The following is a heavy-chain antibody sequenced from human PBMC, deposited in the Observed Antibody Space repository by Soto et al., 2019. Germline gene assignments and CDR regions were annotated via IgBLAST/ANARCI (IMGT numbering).Heavy chain of an antibody. J-gene: IGHJ4*02. Sequence: SETLSLTCTFSGCSISSYYWRWLRQPPGKGLEWIGYIYYSGSTDYNPSLKSRVTISVDTSKNQFSLKLSSVTAADTAVYYCARDSFGEYYFDYWGQGTLVTVSS. CDR1: GCSISSYY. CDR3: ARDSFGEYYFDY. D-gene: IGHD3-10*01. V-gene: IGHV4-59*01. CDR2: IYYSGST.